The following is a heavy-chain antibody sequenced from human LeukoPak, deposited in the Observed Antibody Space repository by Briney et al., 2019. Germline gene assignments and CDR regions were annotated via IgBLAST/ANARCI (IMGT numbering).Heavy chain of an antibody. D-gene: IGHD1-26*01. CDR3: AKALQGSYYSFDY. CDR1: GFTFSNYA. J-gene: IGHJ4*02. V-gene: IGHV3-23*01. Sequence: PGGSLRLSCAASGFTFSNYAMSWVRQAPGKGLEWVSGISGSGGSTYSAASVKGRFIISRDTSKNTLYLQMNSLRAEDTAVYYCAKALQGSYYSFDYWGQGTLVTVSS. CDR2: ISGSGGST.